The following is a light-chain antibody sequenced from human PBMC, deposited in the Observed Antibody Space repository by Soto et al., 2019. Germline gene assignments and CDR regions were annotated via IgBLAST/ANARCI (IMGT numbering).Light chain of an antibody. CDR2: AAS. Sequence: DIQMTQSPSFLSASVGDRVTITCRSSQRISGYLNWYQHKPGRAPNLLIYAASNLQSGVPSRFSGSGSGTDFTLTVSSLHPEDFATYYCQQSYSFPVTFGQGTKVDLK. V-gene: IGKV1-39*01. J-gene: IGKJ1*01. CDR1: QRISGY. CDR3: QQSYSFPVT.